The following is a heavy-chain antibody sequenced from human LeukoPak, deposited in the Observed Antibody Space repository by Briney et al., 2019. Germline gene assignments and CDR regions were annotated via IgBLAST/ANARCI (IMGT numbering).Heavy chain of an antibody. D-gene: IGHD1-14*01. V-gene: IGHV3-11*01. CDR2: IDNSGPAI. CDR1: GFTFSDYY. CDR3: ARWYTETGGDDAFDI. J-gene: IGHJ3*02. Sequence: GGSLRLSCAASGFTFSDYYMSWIRQAPGKGLEWISYIDNSGPAIYYADSLRGRFTISRDNAKNSLYLQINGLRVDDTAVYYCARWYTETGGDDAFDIWGQGTMVTVSS.